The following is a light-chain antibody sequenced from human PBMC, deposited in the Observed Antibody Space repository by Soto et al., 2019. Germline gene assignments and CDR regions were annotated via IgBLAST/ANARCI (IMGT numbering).Light chain of an antibody. CDR1: QSVSSSY. Sequence: EIVLTQSPGTLSLSPGERATLSCRASQSVSSSYLAWYQQKPGQAPRLLLYGASSRAAGIPDRFSGSGSVTNLTLTISILKPEDFSVYYCQQYVRSPPYTFDGGTKVEIK. CDR3: QQYVRSPPYT. V-gene: IGKV3-20*01. CDR2: GAS. J-gene: IGKJ4*01.